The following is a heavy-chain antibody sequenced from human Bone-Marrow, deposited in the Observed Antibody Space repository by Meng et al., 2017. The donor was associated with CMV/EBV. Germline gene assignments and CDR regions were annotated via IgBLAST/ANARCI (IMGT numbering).Heavy chain of an antibody. V-gene: IGHV3-48*04. Sequence: GESLKISCAASGFTFRSYTIQWVRQAPGKGLEWVSYISSSGSTIYYADSVKGRFTISRDNAKNSLYLQMNSLRAEDTAVYYCAREGYGGNHYYYYYGMDVWGQGTTVTVSS. CDR1: GFTFRSYT. CDR3: AREGYGGNHYYYYYGMDV. CDR2: ISSSGSTI. D-gene: IGHD4-23*01. J-gene: IGHJ6*02.